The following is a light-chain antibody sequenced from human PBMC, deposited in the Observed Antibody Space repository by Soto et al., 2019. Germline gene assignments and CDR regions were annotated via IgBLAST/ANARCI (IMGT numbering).Light chain of an antibody. Sequence: ENVLTQSPGTLSLSPGERATLSRRASQSVSVNSLAWYQQKGGQAPRLLIYAASTRATGVPDRFSGTGSGTDFALTISRLETDDSAVYYCQQYGGSPFTFGPGTKVDIK. CDR2: AAS. CDR3: QQYGGSPFT. J-gene: IGKJ3*01. V-gene: IGKV3-20*01. CDR1: QSVSVNS.